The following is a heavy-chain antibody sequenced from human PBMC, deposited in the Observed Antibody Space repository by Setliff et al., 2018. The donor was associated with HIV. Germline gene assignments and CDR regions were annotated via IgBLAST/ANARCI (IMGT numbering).Heavy chain of an antibody. CDR1: GDSASNSRYY. D-gene: IGHD3-22*01. J-gene: IGHJ5*02. Sequence: KASETLSLTCTVSGDSASNSRYYWAWIRQPPGKGLEYIGSIHYDEKTYYNPSLKSRVTISIDTSKDQFSLSLTSVTDADTAVYYCASRIYYYDTYRVLRGEGSDPWGQGTLVTVSS. CDR2: IHYDEKT. CDR3: ASRIYYYDTYRVLRGEGSDP. V-gene: IGHV4-39*01.